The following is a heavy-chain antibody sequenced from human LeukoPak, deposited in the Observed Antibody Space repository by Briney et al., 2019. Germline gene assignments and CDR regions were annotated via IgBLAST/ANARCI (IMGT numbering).Heavy chain of an antibody. J-gene: IGHJ4*02. CDR1: GFRFSDYS. CDR2: ISSSNNI. V-gene: IGHV3-48*01. D-gene: IGHD4-17*01. CDR3: GRGNGDYGAVDY. Sequence: GGSLRLSCAVSGFRFSDYSMNWVRQAPGKGLEWVSYISSSNNIYYADSVKGRFTISRDNAKNSVWLQMNSLRAEDTAVYHCGRGNGDYGAVDYWGPGTLVTVSS.